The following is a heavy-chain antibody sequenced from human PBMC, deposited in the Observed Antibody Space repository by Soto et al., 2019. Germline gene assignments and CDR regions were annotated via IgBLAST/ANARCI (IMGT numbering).Heavy chain of an antibody. CDR2: IYYSGST. CDR3: ARADIVATIIWFDP. Sequence: SEALSSSCTVSVGSVSSGSYYWSWIRQPPGKGLEWIGYIYYSGSTNYNPSLKSRVTISVDTSKNQFSLKLSSVTAADTAVYYCARADIVATIIWFDPWGQGTLVTV. CDR1: VGSVSSGSYY. V-gene: IGHV4-61*01. J-gene: IGHJ5*02. D-gene: IGHD5-12*01.